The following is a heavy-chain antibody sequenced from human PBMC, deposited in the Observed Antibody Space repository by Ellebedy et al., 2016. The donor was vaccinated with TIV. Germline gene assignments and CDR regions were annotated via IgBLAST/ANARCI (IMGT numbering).Heavy chain of an antibody. Sequence: GGSLRLSCAASGFTFSSYAMHWVRQAPGKGLEWVAVISYDGSNKYYADSVTGRFTISRENSKNTLYLQMNSLRADDTAVYYCARHGEIVVVTAMLDYWGQGTLVTVSS. V-gene: IGHV3-30-3*01. CDR2: ISYDGSNK. D-gene: IGHD2-21*02. J-gene: IGHJ4*02. CDR3: ARHGEIVVVTAMLDY. CDR1: GFTFSSYA.